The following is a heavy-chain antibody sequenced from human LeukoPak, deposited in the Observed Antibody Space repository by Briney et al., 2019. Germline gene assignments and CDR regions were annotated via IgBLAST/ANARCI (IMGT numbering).Heavy chain of an antibody. J-gene: IGHJ4*02. CDR3: AKQRSEVDVAATNC. D-gene: IGHD2-15*01. Sequence: SLSLPCAASRLTLSSLSMAWDSQAPRKAREWASSITGGGETTYYAGSVRGRFPISRDNSKDTLSLQTNSLRAEDTAVYYCAKQRSEVDVAATNCWGQATLVTVSS. V-gene: IGHV3-23*01. CDR1: RLTLSSLS. CDR2: ITGGGETT.